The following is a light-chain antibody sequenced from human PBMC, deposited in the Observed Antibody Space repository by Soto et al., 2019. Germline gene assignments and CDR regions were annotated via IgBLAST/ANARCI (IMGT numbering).Light chain of an antibody. CDR3: LQYDTYPWT. Sequence: DIQMTQSPSTLSASIGDRVTITCGASQSLRTWLAWFQQKPGKAPKGLIYKVSSLESGVPPRFSGSGSETLFTLTIDSLQPDDFATYYCLQYDTYPWTFGQGTKVEIK. CDR1: QSLRTW. J-gene: IGKJ1*01. CDR2: KVS. V-gene: IGKV1-5*03.